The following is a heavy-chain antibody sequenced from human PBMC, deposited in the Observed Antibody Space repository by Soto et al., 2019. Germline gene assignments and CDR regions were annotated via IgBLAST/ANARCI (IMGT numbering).Heavy chain of an antibody. J-gene: IGHJ4*02. CDR3: ARMFDCSGGTCPFDY. Sequence: VSGPTLVNPTQTLTLTCTFSGFSLSTSGMRVSWIRQPPGNALEWLARIDWDDDKLYNTSLKTRLTISKDSSKNQVVLTMTNMEPVDTATYYCARMFDCSGGTCPFDYWGQGAMVTVSS. CDR1: GFSLSTSGMR. D-gene: IGHD2-15*01. CDR2: IDWDDDK. V-gene: IGHV2-70*04.